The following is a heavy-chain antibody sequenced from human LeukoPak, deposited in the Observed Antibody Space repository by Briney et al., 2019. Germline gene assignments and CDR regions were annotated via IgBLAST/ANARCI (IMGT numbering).Heavy chain of an antibody. V-gene: IGHV3-13*01. Sequence: PGGSLRLSCAASGFTFSSYDMRWVRQATGKGLEWVSAIGTAGDTYYPGSVKGRFTISRENAKNSLYLQMNSLRAGDTAVYYCARALGSGGDTAFDYWGQGTLVTVSS. J-gene: IGHJ4*02. CDR2: IGTAGDT. CDR1: GFTFSSYD. D-gene: IGHD5-18*01. CDR3: ARALGSGGDTAFDY.